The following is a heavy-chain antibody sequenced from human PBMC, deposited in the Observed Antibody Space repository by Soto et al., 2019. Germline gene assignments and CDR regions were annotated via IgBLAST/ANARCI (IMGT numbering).Heavy chain of an antibody. V-gene: IGHV3-7*03. CDR1: GFTFSSYW. D-gene: IGHD1-26*01. CDR3: AGGRRVGATNAFDI. CDR2: IKQDGSEK. Sequence: GGSLRLSCAASGFTFSSYWMSWVRQAPGKGLEWVANIKQDGSEKYYVDSVKGRFTISRDNAKNSLYLQMNSLRAEDTAVYYGAGGRRVGATNAFDIWGQGTMVTVSS. J-gene: IGHJ3*02.